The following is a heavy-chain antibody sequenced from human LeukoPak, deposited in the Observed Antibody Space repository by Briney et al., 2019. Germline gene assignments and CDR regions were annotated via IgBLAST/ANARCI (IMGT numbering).Heavy chain of an antibody. CDR2: ISYDGSNK. V-gene: IGHV3-30*03. CDR1: GFTFSSYG. CDR3: ATGYSYGYDLDY. J-gene: IGHJ4*02. Sequence: GGSLRLSCAASGFTFSSYGMHWVRQAPGKGLEWVAVISYDGSNKYYADSVKGRFTVSRDNSKNTLYLQMNSLRAEDTAVYYCATGYSYGYDLDYWGQGTLVTVS. D-gene: IGHD5-18*01.